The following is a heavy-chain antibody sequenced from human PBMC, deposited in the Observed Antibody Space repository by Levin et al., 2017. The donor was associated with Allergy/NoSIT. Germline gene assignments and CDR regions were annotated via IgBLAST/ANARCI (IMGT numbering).Heavy chain of an antibody. CDR1: GDSISSGTYY. CDR2: VYTSGST. D-gene: IGHD2-2*02. V-gene: IGHV4-61*02. J-gene: IGHJ5*02. CDR3: ARGPTGGLYSWFDP. Sequence: KASETLSLTCTVSGDSISSGTYYWSWLRQPAGKGLEWIGRVYTSGSTNYNPSLKSRVTISVDTSKNQFSLNLTSVSAADTAVYYCARGPTGGLYSWFDPWGQGTLVTVSS.